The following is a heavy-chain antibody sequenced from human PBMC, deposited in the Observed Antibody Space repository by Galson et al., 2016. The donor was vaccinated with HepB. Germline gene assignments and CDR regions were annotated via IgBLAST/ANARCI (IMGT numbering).Heavy chain of an antibody. CDR1: EFTFRSYV. J-gene: IGHJ5*01. V-gene: IGHV3-23*01. Sequence: SLRLSCAASEFTFRSYVMSWVRQAPGKGLEWVSGISGSGGNTYYADSVKDRFTISRDISKNTLSLHMTSLRVEDTAVYYCAKVGDSSWFDSWGQGTLVTVSS. CDR3: AKVGDSSWFDS. CDR2: ISGSGGNT. D-gene: IGHD6-13*01.